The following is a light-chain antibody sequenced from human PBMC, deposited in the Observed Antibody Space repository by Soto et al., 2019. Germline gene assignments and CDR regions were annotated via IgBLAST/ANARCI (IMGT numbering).Light chain of an antibody. Sequence: DTVMTQSPATLSVSPGERATLSCRASQSVSSNLAWYQQKPGQAPRLLIYGASTRATGIPARFSGSRSVTEFTLTISSLQSEDFAVYYCQQYNNWPPYTFGQGTKLEIK. V-gene: IGKV3-15*01. CDR2: GAS. CDR3: QQYNNWPPYT. CDR1: QSVSSN. J-gene: IGKJ2*01.